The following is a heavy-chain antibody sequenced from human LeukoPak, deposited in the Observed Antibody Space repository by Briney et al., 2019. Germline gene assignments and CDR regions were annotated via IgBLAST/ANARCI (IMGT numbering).Heavy chain of an antibody. V-gene: IGHV3-23*01. CDR1: GFSFTNNA. Sequence: GGSLRLSCEASGFSFTNNAMSWVRQAPGKGLEWVPGIGSDVRTHYADSVKGRFTISRDNSKNTLYLQMNSLRAEDTAVYYCAKLTGTPGVRGAITYFDYWGQGTLVTVSS. J-gene: IGHJ4*02. D-gene: IGHD3-10*01. CDR2: IGSDVRT. CDR3: AKLTGTPGVRGAITYFDY.